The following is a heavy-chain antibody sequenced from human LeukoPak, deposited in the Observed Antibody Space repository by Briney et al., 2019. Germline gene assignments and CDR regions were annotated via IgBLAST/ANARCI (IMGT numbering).Heavy chain of an antibody. V-gene: IGHV1-2*02. CDR1: GYTFTGYY. D-gene: IGHD3-22*01. J-gene: IGHJ4*02. Sequence: ASVKVSCKASGYTFTGYYMHWVRQAPGQGLEWMGWNNPNSGGTNYAQKFQGRVTMTRDTSISTAYMELSRLRSDDTAVYYCAREGYYYDSSGYLFDYWGQGTLVTVSS. CDR3: AREGYYYDSSGYLFDY. CDR2: NNPNSGGT.